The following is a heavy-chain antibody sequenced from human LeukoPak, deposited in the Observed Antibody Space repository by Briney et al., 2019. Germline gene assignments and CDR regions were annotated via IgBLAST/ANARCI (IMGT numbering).Heavy chain of an antibody. Sequence: PGGSLRLSCAASGFTFSSYAMSWVRQAPGKGLEWVSAISSTGGNTYHADSVKGRFTISRDNSKNTLYLQMNSLKTEDTAVYYCTTVIMGIPKDDYWGQGTLVTVSS. CDR2: ISSTGGNT. V-gene: IGHV3-23*01. D-gene: IGHD2-8*01. CDR3: TTVIMGIPKDDY. J-gene: IGHJ4*02. CDR1: GFTFSSYA.